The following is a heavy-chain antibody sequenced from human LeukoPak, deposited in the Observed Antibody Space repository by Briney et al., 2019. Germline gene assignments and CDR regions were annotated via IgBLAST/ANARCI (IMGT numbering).Heavy chain of an antibody. CDR2: IYHSGST. J-gene: IGHJ4*02. V-gene: IGHV4-30-2*01. D-gene: IGHD2-21*01. Sequence: SETLSLTCTVSGGSISSGGYYWSWIRQPPGKGLEWIGYIYHSGSTYYNPSLKSRVTISVDRSKNQFTLKLSSVTAADTAVYYCARVRGIPDYWGQGTLVTVSS. CDR3: ARVRGIPDY. CDR1: GGSISSGGYY.